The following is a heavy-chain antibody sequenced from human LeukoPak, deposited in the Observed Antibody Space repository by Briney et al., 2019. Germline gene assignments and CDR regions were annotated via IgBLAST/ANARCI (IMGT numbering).Heavy chain of an antibody. CDR1: GYIFTSYW. J-gene: IGHJ4*02. V-gene: IGHV5-51*01. CDR3: ARLRNSYGHRADY. D-gene: IGHD5-18*01. Sequence: GESLKISCKGSGYIFTSYWIGWVRQMPGKGLEWMGIIYPGESDTRYSPSFQGQVTISADKSISTVQWSSLKASDTAIYYCARLRNSYGHRADYWGQGTLVTVSS. CDR2: IYPGESDT.